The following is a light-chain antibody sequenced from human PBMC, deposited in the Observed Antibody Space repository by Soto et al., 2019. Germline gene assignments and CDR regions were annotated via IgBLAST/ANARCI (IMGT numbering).Light chain of an antibody. CDR3: QSYDSSLSGYVV. Sequence: QAVVTQPPSVSGAPGQRVIISCTGSSSNIGAGYDVHWYQQLPGTAPKLLIYGNSNRPSGVPDRFSGSKSGTSAPLAITGLQAEDEADYYCQSYDSSLSGYVVFGGGTKLTVL. V-gene: IGLV1-40*01. CDR2: GNS. J-gene: IGLJ2*01. CDR1: SSNIGAGYD.